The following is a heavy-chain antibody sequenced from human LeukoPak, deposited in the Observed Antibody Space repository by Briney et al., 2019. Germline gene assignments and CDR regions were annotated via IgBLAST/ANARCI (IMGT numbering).Heavy chain of an antibody. V-gene: IGHV1-8*03. J-gene: IGHJ4*02. Sequence: GASVKVSCKASGYTFISYNINWLRQATGQGLEWMGWVNPRSGDAGYLQKFQGRLTITGDSSIDTAYMDLSGLSSEDTAVYYCARGVPLGYCAYGVCYPPYYFDYWGQGTWSPPPQ. D-gene: IGHD2-8*01. CDR2: VNPRSGDA. CDR1: GYTFISYN. CDR3: ARGVPLGYCAYGVCYPPYYFDY.